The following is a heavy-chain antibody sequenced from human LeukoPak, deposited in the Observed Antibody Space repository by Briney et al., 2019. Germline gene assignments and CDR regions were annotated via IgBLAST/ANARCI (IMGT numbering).Heavy chain of an antibody. J-gene: IGHJ4*02. D-gene: IGHD2-2*01. V-gene: IGHV3-23*01. CDR3: AKEYQLLPFFDS. CDR1: GFTLTTYV. Sequence: GGSLRLSCAASGFTLTTYVMTWVRQAPGKGLEWVSSISSTGSYIYYADSVKGRFTISRDNSEHTLYLQMNSLRAEDTAIYYCAKEYQLLPFFDSWGQGTLVTVSS. CDR2: ISSTGSYI.